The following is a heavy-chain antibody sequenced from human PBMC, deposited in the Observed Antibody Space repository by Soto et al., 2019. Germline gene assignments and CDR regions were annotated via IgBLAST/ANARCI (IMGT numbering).Heavy chain of an antibody. V-gene: IGHV3-74*01. CDR1: GFTFSNYW. CDR2: INTDGSTT. D-gene: IGHD3-16*01. Sequence: EVQLVESGGGLVQPGGSLSLSCAASGFTFSNYWMHWVRQAPGTGPVWVSRINTDGSTTNYADSVKGRFTISRDNAKNTLYLQTDSLGAEDTAVYYCARDLGGYASHWGQGTLVTVSS. J-gene: IGHJ4*02. CDR3: ARDLGGYASH.